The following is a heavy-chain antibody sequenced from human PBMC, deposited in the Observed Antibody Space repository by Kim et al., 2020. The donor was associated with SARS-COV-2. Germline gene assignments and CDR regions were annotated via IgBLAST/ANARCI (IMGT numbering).Heavy chain of an antibody. CDR2: ISYDGSNK. CDR3: ARDRRMRQWLVVDY. Sequence: GGSLRLSCAASGFTFSSYGMHWVRQAPGKGLEWVAVISYDGSNKYYADSVKGRFTISRDNSKNTLYLQMNSLRAEDTAVYYCARDRRMRQWLVVDYWGQGTLVTVSS. D-gene: IGHD6-19*01. J-gene: IGHJ4*02. V-gene: IGHV3-33*05. CDR1: GFTFSSYG.